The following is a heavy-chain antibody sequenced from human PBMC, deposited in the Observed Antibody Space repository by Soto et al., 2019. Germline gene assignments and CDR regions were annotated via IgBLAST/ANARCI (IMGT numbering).Heavy chain of an antibody. V-gene: IGHV1-69*13. J-gene: IGHJ5*02. CDR1: GGTFSSYA. CDR2: IIPIFGTA. D-gene: IGHD1-7*01. CDR3: ARVRLTGTRSWFDP. Sequence: ASVKVSCKASGGTFSSYAISWVRQAPGQGLEWMGGIIPIFGTANYAQKFQGRVTITADESTSTAYMELSSLRSEDTAVYYCARVRLTGTRSWFDPWGQGNLVTVSS.